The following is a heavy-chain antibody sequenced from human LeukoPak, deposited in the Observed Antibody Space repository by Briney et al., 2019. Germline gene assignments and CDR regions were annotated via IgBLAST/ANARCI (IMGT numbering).Heavy chain of an antibody. V-gene: IGHV3-11*04. D-gene: IGHD1-26*01. CDR2: ISTSGNTM. CDR3: ARDRVGSSNFDY. CDR1: GFTFSDYY. J-gene: IGHJ4*02. Sequence: GGSLRLSCAASGFTFSDYYITWIRQAPGKGLEWVSYISTSGNTMYYADSVTGRFTISRDNSRDTLYLQMNSLRAEDTAVYYCARDRVGSSNFDYWGQGTLVTVSS.